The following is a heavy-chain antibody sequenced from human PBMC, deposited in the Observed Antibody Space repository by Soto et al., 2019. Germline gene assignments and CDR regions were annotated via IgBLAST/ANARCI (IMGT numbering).Heavy chain of an antibody. J-gene: IGHJ6*03. D-gene: IGHD2-2*01. CDR1: GLTFPSYA. CDR2: IGGSGANT. Sequence: LLESGGGLVQPGGSLRLSCAASGLTFPSYAMNWVRQAPGKGLEWVSAIGGSGANTYYADSVKGRFTISRDNSKNTVYLQMNSLRAEDTAVYCCANGSSSTQYLNYYFYHMDVWGKGTTVSVSS. V-gene: IGHV3-23*01. CDR3: ANGSSSTQYLNYYFYHMDV.